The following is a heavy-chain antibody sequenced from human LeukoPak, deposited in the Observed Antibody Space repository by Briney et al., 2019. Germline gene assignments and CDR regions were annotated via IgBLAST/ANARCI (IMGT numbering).Heavy chain of an antibody. V-gene: IGHV3-15*01. CDR1: GFTFSNAW. J-gene: IGHJ4*02. D-gene: IGHD3-22*01. CDR2: IKSKTDGGTT. CDR3: TTSITMIVGDTYYFDY. Sequence: GGSLRLSCAASGFTFSNAWMSWVRQAPGKGLEWVGRIKSKTDGGTTDYAAPVKGRFTISRDDSKNTLYLQMNSLKTEDTAVYYCTTSITMIVGDTYYFDYWGQGTLVTVSS.